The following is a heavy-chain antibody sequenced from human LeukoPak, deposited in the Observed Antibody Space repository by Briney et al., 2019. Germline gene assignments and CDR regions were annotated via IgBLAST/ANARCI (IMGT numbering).Heavy chain of an antibody. V-gene: IGHV5-51*01. Sequence: GESLKISCKGSGYSFTGYWIGWVRQMPGKGLEWMGNIYPGDSDTRYSPSFQGQVTISADKSISTAYLQWSNPKASDSAIYYCARERYNYGDRWFDPWGQGTLVTVSS. J-gene: IGHJ5*02. CDR3: ARERYNYGDRWFDP. D-gene: IGHD5-18*01. CDR2: IYPGDSDT. CDR1: GYSFTGYW.